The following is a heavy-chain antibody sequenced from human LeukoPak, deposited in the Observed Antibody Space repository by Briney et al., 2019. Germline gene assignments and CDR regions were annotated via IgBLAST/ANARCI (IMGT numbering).Heavy chain of an antibody. CDR3: ARAKRERWLQPTGSDY. D-gene: IGHD5-24*01. CDR2: IYYSGST. J-gene: IGHJ4*02. V-gene: IGHV4-39*07. Sequence: PSETLSLTCTVSGGSISSSSYYWGWIRQPPGKGLEWIGSIYYSGSTYYNPSLKSRVTISVDTSKNQFSLKLSSVTAADTAVYYCARAKRERWLQPTGSDYWGQGTLVTVSS. CDR1: GGSISSSSYY.